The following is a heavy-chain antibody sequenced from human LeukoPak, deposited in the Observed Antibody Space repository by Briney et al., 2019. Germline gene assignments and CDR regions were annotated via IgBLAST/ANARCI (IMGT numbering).Heavy chain of an antibody. J-gene: IGHJ4*02. Sequence: GGSLRLSCAAPGFTFSSYAMSWVRQAPGKGLEWVSAISGSGGSTYYADSVKGRFTISRDNSKNTLYLQMNNLRAEDTAVYYCAKLYYDILTGYSPFDYWGQGTLVTVSS. D-gene: IGHD3-9*01. CDR1: GFTFSSYA. V-gene: IGHV3-23*01. CDR2: ISGSGGST. CDR3: AKLYYDILTGYSPFDY.